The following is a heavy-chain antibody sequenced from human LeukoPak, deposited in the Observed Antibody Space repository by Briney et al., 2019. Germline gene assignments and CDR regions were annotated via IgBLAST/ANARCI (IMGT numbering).Heavy chain of an antibody. J-gene: IGHJ6*02. Sequence: PSETLSLTCTVSGGSISSYYWSWIRQPPGKGLEWIGYIYYSGTTNYNPSLKSRVTVSVDTSKNQFSLNLSSVTAADTAVYYCARYYVGYGMDVWGQGTTVTVSS. CDR2: IYYSGTT. V-gene: IGHV4-59*08. CDR3: ARYYVGYGMDV. CDR1: GGSISSYY. D-gene: IGHD1-26*01.